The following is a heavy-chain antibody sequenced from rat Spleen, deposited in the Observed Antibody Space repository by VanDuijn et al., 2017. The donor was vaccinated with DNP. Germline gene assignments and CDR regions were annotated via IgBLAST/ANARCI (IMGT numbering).Heavy chain of an antibody. CDR3: ATEALDY. CDR2: INSAGST. Sequence: EVQLQESGPGLVKPSQSISLTCSVTGYSIPSNYWGWLRKFPGNKLEWMGYINSAGSTNYNPSLKSRISITRDTSKTQFFLQVNSVTTEDTATYYCATEALDYWGQGVMVTVSS. CDR1: GYSIPSNY. V-gene: IGHV3-3*01. J-gene: IGHJ2*01.